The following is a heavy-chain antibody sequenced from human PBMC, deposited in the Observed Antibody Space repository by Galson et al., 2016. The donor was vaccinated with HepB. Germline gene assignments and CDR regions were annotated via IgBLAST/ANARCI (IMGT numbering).Heavy chain of an antibody. D-gene: IGHD2/OR15-2a*01. V-gene: IGHV2-70*01. J-gene: IGHJ6*03. CDR2: IDWDDDK. CDR3: ARTAVPLAARDYYMDV. Sequence: PALVKPTQTLTLTCTFSGFSLSASGMCVSWIRQPPGKALEGLALIDWDDDKYYSTSLKTRLTISKDTAKNQVVLTMTNMDPVDTATYYCARTAVPLAARDYYMDVWGKGTTVTVSS. CDR1: GFSLSASGMC.